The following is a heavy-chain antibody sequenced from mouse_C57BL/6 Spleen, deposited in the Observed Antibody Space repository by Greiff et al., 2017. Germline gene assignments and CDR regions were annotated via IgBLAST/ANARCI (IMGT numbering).Heavy chain of an antibody. V-gene: IGHV2-2*01. Sequence: VKLMESGPGLVQPSQSLSITCTVSGFSLTSYGVHWVRQSPGKGLEWLGVIWSGGSTDYNAAFISRLSISKDNSKSQVFFKMNSLQADDTAIYYCARDYGSSEWYFDVWGTGTTVTVSS. CDR2: IWSGGST. CDR1: GFSLTSYG. D-gene: IGHD1-1*01. J-gene: IGHJ1*03. CDR3: ARDYGSSEWYFDV.